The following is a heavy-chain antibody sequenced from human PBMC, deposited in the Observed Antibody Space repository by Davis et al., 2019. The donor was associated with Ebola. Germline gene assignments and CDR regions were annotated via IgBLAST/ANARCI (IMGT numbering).Heavy chain of an antibody. V-gene: IGHV1-18*01. CDR2: INPHNGNT. CDR3: ARAQFPTTSDH. D-gene: IGHD1-1*01. CDR1: GYTFTSSD. Sequence: ASVKVSCKASGYTFTSSDINWVRQATGQGLEWMGWINPHNGNTNYAQNVQGRVTMTTDTSTSTAYMEVGSLRSDDTAVYYCARAQFPTTSDHWGQGTLVTVSS. J-gene: IGHJ4*02.